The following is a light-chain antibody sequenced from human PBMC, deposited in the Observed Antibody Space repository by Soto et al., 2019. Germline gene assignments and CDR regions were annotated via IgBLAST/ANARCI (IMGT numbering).Light chain of an antibody. CDR3: QQRSNWPPNT. CDR2: DAS. J-gene: IGKJ5*01. V-gene: IGKV3-11*01. CDR1: QSVSSY. Sequence: EIVLTQSPATLSLSPGERATLSCRASQSVSSYLAWYQQNPGQAPRLLIYDASNRATGIPARFSGSGSGTDFTLTISSLEPEDFAVYYCQQRSNWPPNTFGPGTRLEIK.